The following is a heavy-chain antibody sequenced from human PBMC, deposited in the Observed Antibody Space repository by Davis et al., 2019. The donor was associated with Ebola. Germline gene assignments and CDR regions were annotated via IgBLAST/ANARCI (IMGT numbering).Heavy chain of an antibody. CDR2: INAGNGNT. V-gene: IGHV1/OR15-3*01. CDR3: ARTLGYCSGGSCYQNDY. CDR1: GYTFTYRY. Sequence: AASVKVSCKASGYTFTYRYLHWVRQAPGQRLEWMGWINAGNGNTKYSQKFQGRVTMTTDTSTSTAYMELRSLRSDDTAVYYCARTLGYCSGGSCYQNDYWGQGTLVTVSS. D-gene: IGHD2-15*01. J-gene: IGHJ4*02.